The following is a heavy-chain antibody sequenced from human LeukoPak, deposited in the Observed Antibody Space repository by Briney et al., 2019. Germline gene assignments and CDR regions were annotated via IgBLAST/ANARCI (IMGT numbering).Heavy chain of an antibody. V-gene: IGHV3-23*01. D-gene: IGHD2-2*01. Sequence: GVSLSLPCAASGFTFNNYAMSWVRQSPGKALEWLSAFRDSYGSTYYVDSVKGRFTISRDNSKNTLYLQMSSLRAEDTAVYYCAKPYHYCSSTSCYYAFDIWGQGTMVTVSS. CDR1: GFTFNNYA. CDR2: FRDSYGST. CDR3: AKPYHYCSSTSCYYAFDI. J-gene: IGHJ3*02.